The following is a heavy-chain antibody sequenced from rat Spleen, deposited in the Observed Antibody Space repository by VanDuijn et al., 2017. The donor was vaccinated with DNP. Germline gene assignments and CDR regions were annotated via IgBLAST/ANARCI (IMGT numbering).Heavy chain of an antibody. CDR2: ISYDGGST. Sequence: EVQLVESGGGLVQPGRSLKLSCAASGFSFSDYYMAWVRQAPTKGLEWVASISYDGGSTYYRDSVKGRFTISRDNAKRSLYLQMDSLRSEDTATYYCTRRGKMGHLAWYFDFWGPGTMVTVSS. CDR1: GFSFSDYY. J-gene: IGHJ1*01. CDR3: TRRGKMGHLAWYFDF. D-gene: IGHD1-7*01. V-gene: IGHV5-20*01.